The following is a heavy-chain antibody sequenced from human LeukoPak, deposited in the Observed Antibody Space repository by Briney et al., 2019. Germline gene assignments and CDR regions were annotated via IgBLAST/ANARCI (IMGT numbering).Heavy chain of an antibody. J-gene: IGHJ4*02. D-gene: IGHD3-10*01. CDR1: GGSISSGSYY. Sequence: SQTLSLTCTVSGGSISSGSYYWSWIRQPAGRGLEWLGRIYTSGSTNYNPSLKSRVTISVNTSKKQFSLKLSSVPAADTAVYYCARGHYYGSGSYYLFDYWGQGTLVTVSS. V-gene: IGHV4-61*02. CDR2: IYTSGST. CDR3: ARGHYYGSGSYYLFDY.